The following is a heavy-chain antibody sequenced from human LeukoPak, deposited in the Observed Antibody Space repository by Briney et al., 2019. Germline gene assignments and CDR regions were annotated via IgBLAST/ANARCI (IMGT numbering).Heavy chain of an antibody. CDR2: IRHDGSLI. CDR1: GFSFKTDG. V-gene: IGHV3-30*02. Sequence: GGSLRLSCVASGFSFKTDGMHWVRQAPGKGLEWVAHIRHDGSLIYYSESAKGRFTISRDNSKNTLYLQMNSLRSDDTAVYYCTRRDDYGSNMRLPKFNWFDPWGQGSLVTVSS. D-gene: IGHD4-17*01. CDR3: TRRDDYGSNMRLPKFNWFDP. J-gene: IGHJ5*02.